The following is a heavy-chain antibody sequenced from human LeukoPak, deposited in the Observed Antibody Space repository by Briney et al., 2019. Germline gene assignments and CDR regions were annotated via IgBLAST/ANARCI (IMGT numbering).Heavy chain of an antibody. J-gene: IGHJ6*02. D-gene: IGHD6-6*01. V-gene: IGHV4-34*01. CDR1: GGSFSGFY. Sequence: PSETLSLTCAVYGGSFSGFYWSWIRQPPGKGLEWIGEINHSGSTNYNPSLKSRVTISVDTSKNQFSLKLSSVTAADTAVYYCAGDSRKLSIAGRPEYYGMDVWGQGTTVTASS. CDR3: AGDSRKLSIAGRPEYYGMDV. CDR2: INHSGST.